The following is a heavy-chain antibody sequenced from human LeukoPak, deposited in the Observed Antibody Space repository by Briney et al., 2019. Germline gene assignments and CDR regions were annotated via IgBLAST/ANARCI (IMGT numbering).Heavy chain of an antibody. CDR2: ISYDGSSK. CDR1: GFTFSGYA. CDR3: AKDGGYVPSSRGYSYCLDY. Sequence: GGSLRLSCAVSGFTFSGYAMHWVRQAPGKGLQWVALISYDGSSKHFADSVKGRFTISRDNSKNTLSLQMNSLRTEDTAVYYCAKDGGYVPSSRGYSYCLDYWGQGTLVTVSS. V-gene: IGHV3-30*18. D-gene: IGHD5-18*01. J-gene: IGHJ4*02.